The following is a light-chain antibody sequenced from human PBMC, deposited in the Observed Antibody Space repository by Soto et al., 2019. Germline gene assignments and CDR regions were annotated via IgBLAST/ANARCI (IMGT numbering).Light chain of an antibody. CDR1: QSVTSN. CDR2: GAS. CDR3: QQHNSWPPV. V-gene: IGKV3D-15*01. Sequence: ENVLTQSPGTLSLSPGERATLSCRASQSVTSNFLAWYQQKPGQAPRLLIYGASTRAAGVPARFSGSGSGTEFTLTISSLQSEDFAIYYCQQHNSWPPVFGQGTKLEIK. J-gene: IGKJ2*01.